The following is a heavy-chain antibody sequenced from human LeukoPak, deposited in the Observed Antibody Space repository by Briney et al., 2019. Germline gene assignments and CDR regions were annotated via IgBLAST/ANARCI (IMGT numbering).Heavy chain of an antibody. J-gene: IGHJ3*02. CDR3: AREETAMVTDAFDI. CDR1: GFTFSSYA. CDR2: ISYDGSNK. V-gene: IGHV3-30-3*01. D-gene: IGHD5-18*01. Sequence: PGGSLRLSCAASGFTFSSYAMHWVRQAPGKGLEWVAVISYDGSNKYYADSVKGRFTISRDNSKNTLYLQMNSLRAEDTAVYYCAREETAMVTDAFDIWGQGTMVTVSS.